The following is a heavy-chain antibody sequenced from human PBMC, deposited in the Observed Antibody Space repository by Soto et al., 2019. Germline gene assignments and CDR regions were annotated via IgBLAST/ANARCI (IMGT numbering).Heavy chain of an antibody. Sequence: PSETLSLTCTVSGGSISSYYWSLIRQPPGKGLEWIGYIYYSGSTNYNPSLKSRVTISVDTSKNQFSLKLSSVTAADTAVYYCARGSGDYDFWSGFPTTTDYWGQGTLVTVSS. V-gene: IGHV4-59*01. J-gene: IGHJ4*02. CDR3: ARGSGDYDFWSGFPTTTDY. CDR1: GGSISSYY. D-gene: IGHD3-3*01. CDR2: IYYSGST.